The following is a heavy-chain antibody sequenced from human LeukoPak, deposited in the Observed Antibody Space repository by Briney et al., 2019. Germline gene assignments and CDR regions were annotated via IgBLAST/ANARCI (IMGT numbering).Heavy chain of an antibody. J-gene: IGHJ6*02. CDR2: INHSGST. CDR1: GGSFSGYY. CDR3: ARGRWEPRPYCSGGSCYGKRSSYYGMDV. D-gene: IGHD2-15*01. V-gene: IGHV4-34*01. Sequence: SETLSLTCAVYGGSFSGYYWSWIRQPPGKGLEWIGEINHSGSTNYNPSLKSRVTISVDTSKNQFSLKLSSVTAADTAVYYCARGRWEPRPYCSGGSCYGKRSSYYGMDVWGQGTTVTVSS.